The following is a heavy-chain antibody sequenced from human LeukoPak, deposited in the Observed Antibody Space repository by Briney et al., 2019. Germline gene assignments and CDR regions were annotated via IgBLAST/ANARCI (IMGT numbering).Heavy chain of an antibody. CDR1: GGTFSSYA. CDR3: ATREFPDLYYYNYYMDV. CDR2: IIPIFGTA. D-gene: IGHD1-14*01. V-gene: IGHV1-69*13. J-gene: IGHJ6*03. Sequence: SVKVSCKASGGTFSSYAISWVRQAPGQGLEWMGGIIPIFGTANYAQKFQGRVTITADESTSTAYMELSSLRSEDTAVYYCATREFPDLYYYNYYMDVWAKGTTVTISS.